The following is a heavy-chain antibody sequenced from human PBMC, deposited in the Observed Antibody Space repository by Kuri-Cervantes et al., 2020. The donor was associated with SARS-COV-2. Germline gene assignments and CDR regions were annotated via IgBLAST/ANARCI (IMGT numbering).Heavy chain of an antibody. CDR2: ISSSSSTI. CDR3: ARRITMVRVAWVYFDY. CDR1: GFTFSSYS. J-gene: IGHJ4*02. Sequence: GGSLRLSCAASGFTFSSYSMNWVRQAPGKGLEWVSYISSSSSTIYYADSVKGRFTISRDNAKNSLYLQMNSMRDEDTAVYYCARRITMVRVAWVYFDYWGQGTLVTVSS. V-gene: IGHV3-48*02. D-gene: IGHD3-10*01.